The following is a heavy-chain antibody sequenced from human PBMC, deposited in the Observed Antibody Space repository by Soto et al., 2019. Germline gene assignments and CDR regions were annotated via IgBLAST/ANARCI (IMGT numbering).Heavy chain of an antibody. D-gene: IGHD2-2*01. CDR2: ISYDGSNK. CDR1: GFTFSSYG. V-gene: IGHV3-30*03. CDR3: AGVVPAAIAGDFYYYGMDV. Sequence: HPGGSLRLSCAASGFTFSSYGMHWVRQAPGKGLEWVAVISYDGSNKYYADSVKGRFTISRDNSKNTLYLQMNSLRAEDTAVYYCAGVVPAAIAGDFYYYGMDVWGQGTTVTVSS. J-gene: IGHJ6*02.